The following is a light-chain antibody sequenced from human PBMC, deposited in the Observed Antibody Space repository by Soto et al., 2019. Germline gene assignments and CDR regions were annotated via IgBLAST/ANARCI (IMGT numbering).Light chain of an antibody. CDR1: SSDVGGYNY. CDR2: DVS. J-gene: IGLJ2*01. CDR3: CSYASGFTLL. V-gene: IGLV2-11*01. Sequence: QSALTQPRSVAGSPGQSVTISCTGTSSDVGGYNYVSWYQQHPGKAPKLMIYDVSKRPSGVPDRFSGSKSGNTASLTISGLQAEDEADYYCCSYASGFTLLIGGGTKVTVL.